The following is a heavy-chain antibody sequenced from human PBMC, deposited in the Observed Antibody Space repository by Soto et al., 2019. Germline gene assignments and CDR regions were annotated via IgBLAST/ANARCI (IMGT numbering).Heavy chain of an antibody. J-gene: IGHJ4*02. D-gene: IGHD2-21*02. CDR2: INSDGNIK. CDR3: ARLPVTAVTSIDY. CDR1: GFTFSNYW. V-gene: IGHV3-74*01. Sequence: EVQLVESGGGLVQPGGSLRLSCAASGFTFSNYWMHWVRQAPGKGLVWVSRINSDGNIKDYADSVKGRFTISRDNARNRLYLRVNSLTGEDTAGYYCARLPVTAVTSIDYWGQRTLVSVSS.